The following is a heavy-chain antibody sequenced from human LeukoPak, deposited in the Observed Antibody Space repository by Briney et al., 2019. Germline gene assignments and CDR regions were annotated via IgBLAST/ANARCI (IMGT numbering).Heavy chain of an antibody. J-gene: IGHJ3*02. Sequence: ASVKVSCKASGYTFTSYGISWVRQAPGQGLEWMGWISAYNGNTNYAQKLQGRVTMTTDTSTSTAYMELRSLRSDDTAVYYCARDLLYYYDRGGSKAFDIWGQGTMVTVSS. V-gene: IGHV1-18*01. CDR3: ARDLLYYYDRGGSKAFDI. D-gene: IGHD3-22*01. CDR2: ISAYNGNT. CDR1: GYTFTSYG.